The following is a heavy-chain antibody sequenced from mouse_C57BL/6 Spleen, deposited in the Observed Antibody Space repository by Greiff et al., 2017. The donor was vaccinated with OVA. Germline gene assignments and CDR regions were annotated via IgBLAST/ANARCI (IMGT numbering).Heavy chain of an antibody. CDR3: ARSPSSTVVAGAMDY. CDR2: IEPSDSET. V-gene: IGHV1-52*01. J-gene: IGHJ4*01. D-gene: IGHD1-1*01. CDR1: GYTFTSYW. Sequence: QVQLQQPGAELVRPGSSVKLSCKASGYTFTSYWMHWVKQRPIQGLEWIGNIEPSDSETHYNQKFKDKATLTVDKSSSTAYMQLSRLTSEDSAVDDCARSPSSTVVAGAMDYWGQGTSVTVSS.